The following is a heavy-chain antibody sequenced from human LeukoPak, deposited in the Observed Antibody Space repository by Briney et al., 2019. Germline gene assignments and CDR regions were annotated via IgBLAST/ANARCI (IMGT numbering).Heavy chain of an antibody. J-gene: IGHJ4*02. D-gene: IGHD2-2*01. CDR2: INHSGST. CDR1: GGSFSGYY. CDR3: ARGGDIVVVPAAPGEYHFDY. V-gene: IGHV4-34*01. Sequence: SETLSLTCAVYGGSFSGYYWSWIRQPPGKGLEWIGEINHSGSTNYNPSLKSRVTISVDTSKNQFSLRLSSVTAADTAVYYCARGGDIVVVPAAPGEYHFDYWGQGTLVTVSS.